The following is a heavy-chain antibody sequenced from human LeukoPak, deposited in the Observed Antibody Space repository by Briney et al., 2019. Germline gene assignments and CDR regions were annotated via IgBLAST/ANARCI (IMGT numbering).Heavy chain of an antibody. CDR1: GFIFSSYG. Sequence: PGGSLRLSCAASGFIFSSYGMHWVRQAPGKGLEWVAVISYVGSDKYYTDSVRGRFTISRDNSKTTLYLQMNSLRTEDTAVYYCARGSLWELLGFDYWGQGTLVTVSS. CDR2: ISYVGSDK. J-gene: IGHJ4*02. CDR3: ARGSLWELLGFDY. V-gene: IGHV3-30*03. D-gene: IGHD1-26*01.